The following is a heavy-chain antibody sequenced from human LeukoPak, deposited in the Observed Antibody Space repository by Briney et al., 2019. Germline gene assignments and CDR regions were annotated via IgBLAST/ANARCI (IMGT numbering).Heavy chain of an antibody. J-gene: IGHJ4*02. CDR1: GFTFSSYG. Sequence: GGSLRLSCAASGFTFSSYGMHWVRQAPGKGLEWVSAISGSGGSTYYADSVKGRFTISRDNSKNTLYLQMNSLRAEDTAVYYCAKLTDRGYSYGTKYYWGQGTLVTVSS. V-gene: IGHV3-23*01. CDR2: ISGSGGST. D-gene: IGHD5-18*01. CDR3: AKLTDRGYSYGTKYY.